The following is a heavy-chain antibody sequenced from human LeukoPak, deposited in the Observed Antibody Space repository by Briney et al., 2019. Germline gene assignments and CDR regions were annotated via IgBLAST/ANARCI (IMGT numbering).Heavy chain of an antibody. V-gene: IGHV3-48*01. CDR2: ISSSTNTI. J-gene: IGHJ4*02. D-gene: IGHD2-15*01. Sequence: GGSLRLSCAASGFTFSSYSMNWVRQAPGKGLEWISYISSSTNTIYYADSVKGRFTISRDNAKNSLYLQMNSLRAEDTAVYYCARRRSDYYFDYWGQGTLVTVPS. CDR1: GFTFSSYS. CDR3: ARRRSDYYFDY.